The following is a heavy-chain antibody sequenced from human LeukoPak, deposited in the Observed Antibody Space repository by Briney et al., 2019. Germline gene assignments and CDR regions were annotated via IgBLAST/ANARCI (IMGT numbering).Heavy chain of an antibody. CDR3: ARSFAHFDAFDI. CDR1: GFTFSSYA. J-gene: IGHJ3*02. Sequence: PGGSLRLSCAASGFTFSSYAMSWVRQAPGKGLEWVAVIWYDGSNKYYADSVKGRFTISRDNSKNTLYLQMNSLRAEDTAVYYCARSFAHFDAFDIWGQGTMVTVSS. V-gene: IGHV3-33*08. D-gene: IGHD2/OR15-2a*01. CDR2: IWYDGSNK.